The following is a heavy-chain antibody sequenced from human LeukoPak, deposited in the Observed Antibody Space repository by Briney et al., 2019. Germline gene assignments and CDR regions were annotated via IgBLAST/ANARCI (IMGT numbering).Heavy chain of an antibody. CDR2: IFYSGST. CDR1: GGSISNYY. V-gene: IGHV4-59*01. CDR3: ARVGQWPAFDS. Sequence: SETLSLTCTLPGGSISNYYWSWIRQPPGKGLEWIGYIFYSGSTNYNPSLKSRVTISVDTSKNQFSLKLSSVTAADTAVYYCARVGQWPAFDSWGQGTLVTVSS. D-gene: IGHD6-19*01. J-gene: IGHJ4*02.